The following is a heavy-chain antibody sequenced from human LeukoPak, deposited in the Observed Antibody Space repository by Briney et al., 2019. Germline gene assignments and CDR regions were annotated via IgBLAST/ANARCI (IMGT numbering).Heavy chain of an antibody. CDR2: INCDGGST. CDR3: ARDEPYSSGWYGRY. D-gene: IGHD6-19*01. Sequence: RPGGSLRLSCAASGFTLDDYGMSWVRQAPGKGLEWVSGINCDGGSTGNADSVKGRFTLSRDNARNSLYLQMNSLRAEDTALYYCARDEPYSSGWYGRYWGQGTLVTVSS. J-gene: IGHJ4*02. CDR1: GFTLDDYG. V-gene: IGHV3-20*04.